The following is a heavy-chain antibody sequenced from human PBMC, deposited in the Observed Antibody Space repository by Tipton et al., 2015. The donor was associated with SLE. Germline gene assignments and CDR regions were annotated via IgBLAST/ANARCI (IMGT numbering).Heavy chain of an antibody. CDR3: VRFRGIYCYGMDV. CDR2: INHSEST. J-gene: IGHJ6*02. V-gene: IGHV4-34*01. CDR1: GGSFSGYY. Sequence: TLSLTCAVYGGSFSGYYWSWIRQPPGKGLEWIGEINHSESTNYNPSLKRRVTISVDTSKNQFSLKLSSVTAADTAVYYCVRFRGIYCYGMDVWGQGTTVTVSS. D-gene: IGHD3-10*01.